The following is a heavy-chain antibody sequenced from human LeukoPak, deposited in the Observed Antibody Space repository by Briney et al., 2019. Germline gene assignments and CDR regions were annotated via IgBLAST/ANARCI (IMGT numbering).Heavy chain of an antibody. J-gene: IGHJ3*01. V-gene: IGHV3-23*01. CDR1: GFTFSSYA. Sequence: GGSLRLSCAASGFTFSSYAMSWVRQAPGKGLEWVSAISGSGGSTYYADSVKGRFTISRDNSKNTLYLQMNSLRAEDTAVYYCAKKKFNSGLLDAFDVWGQGTTVTVSS. D-gene: IGHD1-26*01. CDR2: ISGSGGST. CDR3: AKKKFNSGLLDAFDV.